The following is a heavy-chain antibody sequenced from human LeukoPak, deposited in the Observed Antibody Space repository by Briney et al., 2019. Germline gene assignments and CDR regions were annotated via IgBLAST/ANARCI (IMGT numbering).Heavy chain of an antibody. CDR3: ARTPTAMVTPYYYGMDV. V-gene: IGHV1-69*04. D-gene: IGHD5-18*01. J-gene: IGHJ6*02. CDR1: GGAFSSYA. CDR2: IIPILGIA. Sequence: SVKVSCKASGGAFSSYAISWVRQAPGQGLEWMGRIIPILGIANYAQKFQGRVTITADKSTSTAYMELSSLRSEDTAVYYCARTPTAMVTPYYYGMDVWGQGTTVTVSS.